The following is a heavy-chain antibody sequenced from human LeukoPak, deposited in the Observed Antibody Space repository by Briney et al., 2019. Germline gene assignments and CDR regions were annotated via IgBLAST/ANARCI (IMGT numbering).Heavy chain of an antibody. CDR2: ISWNSGSI. Sequence: GGSLRLSCAASGFSFDDYAMHWVRQAPGKGLEWVSGISWNSGSIGYADSVKGRFTISRDNAKNSLYLQMNSLRAEDMALYYCAKGRHDFWSGYSNWGQGTLVTVSS. CDR1: GFSFDDYA. J-gene: IGHJ4*02. V-gene: IGHV3-9*03. D-gene: IGHD3-3*01. CDR3: AKGRHDFWSGYSN.